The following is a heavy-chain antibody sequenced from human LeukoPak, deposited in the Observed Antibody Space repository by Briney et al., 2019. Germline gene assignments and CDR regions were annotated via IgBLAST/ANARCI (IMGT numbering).Heavy chain of an antibody. D-gene: IGHD3-10*01. Sequence: GGSLRLSCAASGFTFSSYTMNWVRQPPGKGLEWVSNIGTSSTTIYYADSVKGRFTISRDNSKNTLYLQMNSLRAEDTAVYYCARDLSEGLLWFGEAHWFDPWGQGTLVTVSS. J-gene: IGHJ5*02. CDR1: GFTFSSYT. CDR2: IGTSSTTI. V-gene: IGHV3-48*01. CDR3: ARDLSEGLLWFGEAHWFDP.